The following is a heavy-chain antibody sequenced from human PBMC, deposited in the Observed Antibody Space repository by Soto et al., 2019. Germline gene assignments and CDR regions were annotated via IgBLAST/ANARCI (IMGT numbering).Heavy chain of an antibody. CDR1: GYSISTYW. CDR3: ARYIPSDFAMDV. CDR2: IYPGDSDT. J-gene: IGHJ6*02. V-gene: IGHV5-51*01. Sequence: RGESLKISCRASGYSISTYWVAWVRQLPGKGLDWMGIIYPGDSDTRYSPSFQGQVTISADKSINTAYLQWPSLRASDTAIYFCARYIPSDFAMDVWGLGTTVTVSS. D-gene: IGHD2-21*01.